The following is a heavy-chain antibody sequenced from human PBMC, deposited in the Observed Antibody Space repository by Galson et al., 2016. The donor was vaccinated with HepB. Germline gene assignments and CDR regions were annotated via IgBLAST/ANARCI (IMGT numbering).Heavy chain of an antibody. CDR2: IRSNSYGGTT. CDR3: SRVVGLDYDFWSGYPDFDY. J-gene: IGHJ4*02. CDR1: GFPFDNYA. V-gene: IGHV3-49*03. Sequence: SLRLSCATSGFPFDNYAMSWFRQAPGKGLHWVGFIRSNSYGGTTEYAAPVKGSFTISRDDSKSIVYLQMNRLKTEDTAVYYCSRVVGLDYDFWSGYPDFDYWGQGALVTVSS. D-gene: IGHD3-3*01.